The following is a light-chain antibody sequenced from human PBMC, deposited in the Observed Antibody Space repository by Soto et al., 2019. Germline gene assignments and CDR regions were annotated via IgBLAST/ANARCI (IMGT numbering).Light chain of an antibody. CDR2: GAS. Sequence: ISFTQFPVTMSLSPWERTTLFCMASQSVNNNYVAWYQQKPGQAPRLLIYGASNRATGIPDRFSGGGSGTDFTLTISRLEPEEFAVDDCQHYGSSGTCGQGTKVDIK. CDR1: QSVNNNY. J-gene: IGKJ1*01. V-gene: IGKV3-20*01. CDR3: QHYGSSGT.